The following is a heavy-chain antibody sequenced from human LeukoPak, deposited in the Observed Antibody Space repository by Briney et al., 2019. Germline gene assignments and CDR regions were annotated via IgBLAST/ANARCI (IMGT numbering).Heavy chain of an antibody. CDR1: GYTFIGYY. V-gene: IGHV1-2*02. D-gene: IGHD6-19*01. Sequence: ASVKVSCKASGYTFIGYYMHWVRQAPGQGLEWMGWVNPASGGTIYAQKFQDRVTMTRDTSISTAYMELSRLRSDDTAVYYCARDVGSRYSSGWRPKRWFDPWGQGTLVTVSS. CDR3: ARDVGSRYSSGWRPKRWFDP. J-gene: IGHJ5*02. CDR2: VNPASGGT.